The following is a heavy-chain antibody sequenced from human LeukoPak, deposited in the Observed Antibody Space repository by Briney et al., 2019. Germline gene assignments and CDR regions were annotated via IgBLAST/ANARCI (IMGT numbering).Heavy chain of an antibody. D-gene: IGHD6-19*01. J-gene: IGHJ4*01. Sequence: PGGSLRLSCAASGFTFSSYSMNWVRQAPGKGLEWVSSISSSSSYIYYADSVKGRFTITRDIAKHTLYLQMNSLRAEDTAVYYCATLSSGWYPSTFNTPPYWGQEPWSPSPQ. CDR2: ISSSSSYI. CDR1: GFTFSSYS. CDR3: ATLSSGWYPSTFNTPPY. V-gene: IGHV3-21*04.